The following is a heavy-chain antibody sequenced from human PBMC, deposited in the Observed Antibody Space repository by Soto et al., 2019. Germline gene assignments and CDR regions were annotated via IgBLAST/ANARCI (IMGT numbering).Heavy chain of an antibody. CDR3: ARRYDFWSGYFDY. J-gene: IGHJ4*02. CDR2: IIPIFGTE. CDR1: GGTFSSNA. Sequence: PVKASCKASGGTFSSNAISWGGQAPGQGLEWMGGIIPIFGTENYAKKLKGRVTITADESTSTAYMELSSLRYEDTAVYYCARRYDFWSGYFDYWGQGTLVTVSS. V-gene: IGHV1-69*13. D-gene: IGHD3-3*01.